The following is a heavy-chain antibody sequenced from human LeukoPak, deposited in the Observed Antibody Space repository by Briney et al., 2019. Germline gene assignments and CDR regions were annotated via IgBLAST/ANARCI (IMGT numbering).Heavy chain of an antibody. CDR2: IWYDGSDK. V-gene: IGHV3-33*06. J-gene: IGHJ4*02. CDR3: AKQAGGSYYSVIHY. D-gene: IGHD2-15*01. Sequence: PGRSPRLSCAASGFTFSSYGMHWVRQAPGKGLEWVAVIWYDGSDKYYADSVKGRFTISRDNSKNTLYLQMNSLRAEDTAVYYCAKQAGGSYYSVIHYWGQGTLVTVSS. CDR1: GFTFSSYG.